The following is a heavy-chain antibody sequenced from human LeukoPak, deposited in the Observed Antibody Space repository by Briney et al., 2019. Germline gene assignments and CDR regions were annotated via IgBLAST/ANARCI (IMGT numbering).Heavy chain of an antibody. D-gene: IGHD1-1*01. CDR2: IYHSGST. CDR1: GGSISSGGFS. CDR3: AGMKRSIKSTTRGNYGMDV. J-gene: IGHJ6*02. V-gene: IGHV4-30-2*03. Sequence: PSETLSLTCGVSGGSISSGGFSWSWIRQPPGKGLEWIGYIYHSGSTYYNPSLKSRVTISVDTSKNQFSLKLSSVTAADTAVYYCAGMKRSIKSTTRGNYGMDVWGQGTTVTVSS.